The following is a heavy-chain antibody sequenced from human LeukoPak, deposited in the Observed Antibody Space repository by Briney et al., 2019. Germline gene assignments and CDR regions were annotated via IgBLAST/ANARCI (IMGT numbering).Heavy chain of an antibody. CDR1: GDSFSGYY. CDR3: VRGFCRGDSCYSAEYFQH. V-gene: IGHV4-34*01. D-gene: IGHD2-15*01. CDR2: IIHNGSR. J-gene: IGHJ1*01. Sequence: PSGTLSLTCDVYGDSFSGYYWTWIRQTPEKGLEWIGEIIHNGSRSVNPSLESRVTISVDTSKNQFSLKLTSVTAADTSVYYCVRGFCRGDSCYSAEYFQHWGQGTLVTVSS.